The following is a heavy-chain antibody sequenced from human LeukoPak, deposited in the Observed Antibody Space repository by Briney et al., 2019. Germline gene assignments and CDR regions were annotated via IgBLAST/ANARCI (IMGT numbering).Heavy chain of an antibody. V-gene: IGHV1-2*02. CDR1: GYTFTGYY. CDR3: AGVGYCSGGSCYFSYYFDY. J-gene: IGHJ4*02. D-gene: IGHD2-15*01. Sequence: GASVKVSCKASGYTFTGYYMHWVRQAPGQGLEWMGWINPNSGGTNYAQKFQGRVTMTRDTSISTAYMELSRLRSEDTAVYYCAGVGYCSGGSCYFSYYFDYWGQGTLVTVSS. CDR2: INPNSGGT.